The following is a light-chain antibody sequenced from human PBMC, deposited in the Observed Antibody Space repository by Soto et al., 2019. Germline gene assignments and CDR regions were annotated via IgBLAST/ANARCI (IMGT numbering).Light chain of an antibody. CDR1: SSDVGGYKS. CDR3: SSFTSAYTFV. Sequence: QSVLTQPASVSGSPGQSVTISCTGTSSDVGGYKSVSWYQQHPGKAPKLMIYEVSNQPSGVSNRFSGSKSGNTASLTISGLQTEDEADYYCSSFTSAYTFVFGSGTKVTVL. J-gene: IGLJ1*01. CDR2: EVS. V-gene: IGLV2-14*01.